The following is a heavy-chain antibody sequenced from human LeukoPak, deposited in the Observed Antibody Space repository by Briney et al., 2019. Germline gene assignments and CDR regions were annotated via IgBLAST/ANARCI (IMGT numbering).Heavy chain of an antibody. CDR3: ARRTLGRNAFDL. CDR2: IYYSGST. CDR1: GGSISSGGYY. J-gene: IGHJ3*01. Sequence: PSETLSLTCTVSGGSISSGGYYWSWIRQHPGKGLEWIGYIYYSGSTYYNPSLKSRVTISVDTSKNQFSLKLSSVTAADTAVYYCARRTLGRNAFDLWGQGTMVTVSS. V-gene: IGHV4-31*03. D-gene: IGHD3-3*01.